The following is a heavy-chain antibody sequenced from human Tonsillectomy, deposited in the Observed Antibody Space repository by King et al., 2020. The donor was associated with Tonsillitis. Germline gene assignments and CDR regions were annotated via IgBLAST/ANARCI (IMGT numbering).Heavy chain of an antibody. Sequence: QLQESGPGLAQPSGTLSLTCTVSGDSFSGSNWWSWVRQSPEKGLEWIGEIHSGGSTNYNPSFKSRVTMSIDKSKNQFSLRLNSVTAADTAVYYCARDSSGWLPFDYWGQGTLVTVSS. CDR1: GDSFSGSNW. CDR2: IHSGGST. D-gene: IGHD6-19*01. CDR3: ARDSSGWLPFDY. V-gene: IGHV4-4*02. J-gene: IGHJ4*02.